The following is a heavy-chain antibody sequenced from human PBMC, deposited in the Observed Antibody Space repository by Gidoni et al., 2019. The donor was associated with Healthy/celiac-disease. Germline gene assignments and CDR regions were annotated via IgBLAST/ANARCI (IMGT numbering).Heavy chain of an antibody. J-gene: IGHJ4*02. D-gene: IGHD6-6*01. CDR2: ISRSSTTI. CDR3: AKFSSSSLSGH. V-gene: IGHV3-48*01. Sequence: EVQLVASGGGLVQPGGSLRLSCAAFGFTFSNYSMNWVCQAPGKWLEWVSYISRSSTTIYYTDSVKGRFTISRDNAKNSLYLQMNSLRAEDTAVYYCAKFSSSSLSGHWGQGTLVTVSS. CDR1: GFTFSNYS.